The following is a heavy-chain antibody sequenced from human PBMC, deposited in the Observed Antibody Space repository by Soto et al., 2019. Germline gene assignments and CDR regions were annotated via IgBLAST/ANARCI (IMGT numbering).Heavy chain of an antibody. Sequence: GASVKVSCKASGYTFTGYYMHWVRQAPGQGREWMGWINPNSGGTNYAQKFQGRGTMTRDTSISTAYMELSRLRSDATAVYYCARDSRPRGYSCGYPYSWFDPWGQGTLVTVSS. J-gene: IGHJ5*02. V-gene: IGHV1-2*02. CDR2: INPNSGGT. D-gene: IGHD5-18*01. CDR1: GYTFTGYY. CDR3: ARDSRPRGYSCGYPYSWFDP.